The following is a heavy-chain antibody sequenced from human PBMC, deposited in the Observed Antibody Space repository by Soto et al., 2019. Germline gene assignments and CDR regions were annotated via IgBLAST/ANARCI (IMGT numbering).Heavy chain of an antibody. CDR2: INHSGST. Sequence: QVQLQQWGAGLLKPSETLSLTCAVYGGSFSGYYWSWIRQPPGKGLEWIGEINHSGSTNYNPSLKVRVTISVDTSKNQFSLKLSSVTAADTAVYYCARVGYYDSSGYSHPSVYWGQGTLVTVSS. J-gene: IGHJ4*02. V-gene: IGHV4-34*01. CDR3: ARVGYYDSSGYSHPSVY. D-gene: IGHD3-22*01. CDR1: GGSFSGYY.